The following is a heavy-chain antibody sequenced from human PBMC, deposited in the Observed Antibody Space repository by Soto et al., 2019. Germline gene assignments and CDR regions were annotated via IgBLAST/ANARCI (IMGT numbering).Heavy chain of an antibody. CDR3: ARLVVVVAATETYYYYYYMDV. CDR2: ISAYNGNT. CDR1: GYTFTSYG. V-gene: IGHV1-18*01. J-gene: IGHJ6*03. Sequence: GASVKVSCKASGYTFTSYGISWVRQAPGQGLEWMGWISAYNGNTNYAQKLQGRVTMTTDTSTSTAYMELRSLRSDDTAVYYCARLVVVVAATETYYYYYYMDVWRKGTTVTVSS. D-gene: IGHD2-15*01.